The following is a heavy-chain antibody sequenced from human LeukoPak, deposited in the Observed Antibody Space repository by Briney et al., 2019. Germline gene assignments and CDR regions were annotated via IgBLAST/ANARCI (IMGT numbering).Heavy chain of an antibody. J-gene: IGHJ3*02. Sequence: GASVKVSCKASGYTFTGYYMHWVRQAPGQGLEWMGIINPSGGSTSYAQKFQGRVTMTRDTSTSTVYMELSSLRSEDTAVYYCARSDMISSGWYLAFDIWGQGTMVTVSS. CDR3: ARSDMISSGWYLAFDI. CDR2: INPSGGST. D-gene: IGHD6-19*01. V-gene: IGHV1-46*01. CDR1: GYTFTGYY.